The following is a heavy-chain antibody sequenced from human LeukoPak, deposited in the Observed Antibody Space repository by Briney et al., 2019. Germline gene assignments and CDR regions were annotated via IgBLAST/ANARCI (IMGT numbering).Heavy chain of an antibody. D-gene: IGHD2-15*01. CDR1: GFTFSSYA. CDR3: AKYPVVGPKNYYYYGMAV. J-gene: IGHJ6*02. Sequence: PGGSLRLSCAASGFTFSSYAMSWVRQAPGKGLEWVSAISGSGGSTYYADSVKGRFTISRDNSKNTLYLQMNSLRAEDTAVYYCAKYPVVGPKNYYYYGMAVWGQASTVTVYS. V-gene: IGHV3-23*01. CDR2: ISGSGGST.